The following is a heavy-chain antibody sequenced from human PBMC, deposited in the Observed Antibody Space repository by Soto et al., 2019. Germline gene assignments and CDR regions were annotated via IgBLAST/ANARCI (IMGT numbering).Heavy chain of an antibody. CDR1: GYTFTRSG. J-gene: IGHJ6*02. V-gene: IGHV1-18*01. Sequence: QVQLVQSGAEVKKPGASVKVSCKASGYTFTRSGISWVRQAPGQGLEWMGWINGYNGNTNYTQKIQGRITMTTDTPTCTAYMELRSLRSDDTAVYYCARMGDVPYYYYGMDVWGQGTTVIVSS. D-gene: IGHD3-16*01. CDR2: INGYNGNT. CDR3: ARMGDVPYYYYGMDV.